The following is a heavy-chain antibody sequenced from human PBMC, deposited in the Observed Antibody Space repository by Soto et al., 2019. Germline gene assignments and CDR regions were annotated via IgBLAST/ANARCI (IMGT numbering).Heavy chain of an antibody. CDR2: ISFGGSNE. Sequence: GGSLRLSCAASGFILNSYAMHWVRQAPGKGLEWVAVISFGGSNENFGDSVKGRFALTRDTSKNTLYLHMNDLRAEDTARYYCVKDRAVAGVFDYWGQGTLVTVSS. CDR1: GFILNSYA. V-gene: IGHV3-30*18. J-gene: IGHJ4*02. CDR3: VKDRAVAGVFDY. D-gene: IGHD6-19*01.